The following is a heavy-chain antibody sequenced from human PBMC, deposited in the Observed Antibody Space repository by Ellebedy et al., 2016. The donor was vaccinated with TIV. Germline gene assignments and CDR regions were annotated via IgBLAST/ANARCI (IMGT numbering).Heavy chain of an antibody. V-gene: IGHV3-23*01. CDR3: AREGGSGSYYGGYFDY. CDR2: ISGSGGST. D-gene: IGHD3-10*01. CDR1: GFTFSNYA. Sequence: GGSLRLXXAASGFTFSNYAMSWVRQAPGKGLEWVSSISGSGGSTYYADSVKGRFTISRDNSKNTLYLQVNSLRAEDTAVYYCAREGGSGSYYGGYFDYWGQGTLVTVSS. J-gene: IGHJ4*02.